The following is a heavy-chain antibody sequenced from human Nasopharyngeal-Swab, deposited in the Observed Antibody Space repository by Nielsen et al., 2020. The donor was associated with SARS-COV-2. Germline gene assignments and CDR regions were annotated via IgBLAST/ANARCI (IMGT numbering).Heavy chain of an antibody. J-gene: IGHJ4*02. CDR2: TSGSGGST. V-gene: IGHV3-23*01. D-gene: IGHD6-13*01. Sequence: GESLKISCAASGFTFSTYAMSWVRQAPGKGLEWVSTTSGSGGSTHYVDSVKGRFTISRDNSKNTLYLQMNSLRTEDTAVYYCAKDPGTAYFDYWGQGTLVTVSS. CDR3: AKDPGTAYFDY. CDR1: GFTFSTYA.